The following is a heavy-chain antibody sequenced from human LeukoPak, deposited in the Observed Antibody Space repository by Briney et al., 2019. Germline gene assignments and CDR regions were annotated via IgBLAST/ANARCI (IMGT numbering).Heavy chain of an antibody. CDR1: GYTFTSYG. CDR2: ISAYNGNT. CDR3: ARDCFGIASTGTYFYY. Sequence: GASVKVSCKASGYTFTSYGISWVRQAPGQGLEWMGWISAYNGNTNYAQKLQGRVTMTTDTSTSTAYMELRSLRSDDTAVYYCARDCFGIASTGTYFYYWGQGTLVTVSS. V-gene: IGHV1-18*04. J-gene: IGHJ4*02. D-gene: IGHD6-13*01.